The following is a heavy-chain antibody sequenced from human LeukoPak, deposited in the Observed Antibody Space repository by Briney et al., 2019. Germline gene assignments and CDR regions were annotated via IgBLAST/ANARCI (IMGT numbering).Heavy chain of an antibody. J-gene: IGHJ5*02. CDR3: ARVTMVRGVHP. CDR1: GGSISSSSYY. D-gene: IGHD3-10*01. CDR2: IYYSGST. Sequence: SETLSLTWTVSGGSISSSSYYWGWIRQPPGKGLEWIGSIYYSGSTDYNPSLKRRVTISVDTSKNQFSLKLSSVTAADTAVYYCARVTMVRGVHPWGQGTLVTVSS. V-gene: IGHV4-39*01.